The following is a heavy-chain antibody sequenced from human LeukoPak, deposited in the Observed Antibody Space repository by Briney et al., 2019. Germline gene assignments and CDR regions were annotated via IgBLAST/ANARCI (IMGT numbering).Heavy chain of an antibody. J-gene: IGHJ4*02. V-gene: IGHV5-51*01. Sequence: RGESLKISFKASRXSSASYCIAWVRQMPGKGLEWMGIIYPGDSDIIYSPSFQGQVTISADKSISTAYLQWSSLKASDTAMYYCASDDYGDYVLWGQGTLVTVSS. CDR3: ASDDYGDYVL. CDR2: IYPGDSDI. CDR1: RXSSASYC. D-gene: IGHD4-17*01.